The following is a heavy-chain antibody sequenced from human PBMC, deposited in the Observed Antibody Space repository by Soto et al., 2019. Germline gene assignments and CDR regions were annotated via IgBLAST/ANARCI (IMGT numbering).Heavy chain of an antibody. CDR2: ISSSGSNI. J-gene: IGHJ4*02. CDR1: GFTFSSYS. D-gene: IGHD3-3*01. Sequence: PGGSLRLSCAASGFTFSSYSMNWVRQAPGKGLEWVSSISSSGSNIYYADSVKGRFTISRDNAKNTLYLQMNSLRAEDMAVYECAKDQYDSTNLDYWGQGTLVTVSS. CDR3: AKDQYDSTNLDY. V-gene: IGHV3-21*01.